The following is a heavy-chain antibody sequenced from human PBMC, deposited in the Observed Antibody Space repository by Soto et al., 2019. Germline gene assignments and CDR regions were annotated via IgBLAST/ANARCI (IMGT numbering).Heavy chain of an antibody. V-gene: IGHV3-30*18. CDR1: GYTFSRYG. CDR2: IAYDGSNE. Sequence: QVQLVESGGGVVQPGGSLRLSCAASGYTFSRYGMHWVRQAPGKGLEWMTFIAYDGSNEYYADSVKGRFTIARDNSKNTLYLQMNSLRAEDTAVYYCAKMTTALGYYYHAMDVWGQGTTVSVSS. D-gene: IGHD5-18*01. J-gene: IGHJ6*02. CDR3: AKMTTALGYYYHAMDV.